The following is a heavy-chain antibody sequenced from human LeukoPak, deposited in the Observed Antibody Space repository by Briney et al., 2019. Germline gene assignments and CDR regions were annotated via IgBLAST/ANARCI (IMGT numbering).Heavy chain of an antibody. CDR3: ARCLRYPGGYMDV. CDR1: GGSFSGYY. V-gene: IGHV4-34*01. CDR2: INHSGST. D-gene: IGHD3-9*01. J-gene: IGHJ6*03. Sequence: SETLSLTCAVYGGSFSGYYWSWIRQPPGKGLEWIGEINHSGSTNYNPSLKSRVTISVDTSKNQFSLKLSSVTAADTAVYYCARCLRYPGGYMDVWGKGTTVIVSS.